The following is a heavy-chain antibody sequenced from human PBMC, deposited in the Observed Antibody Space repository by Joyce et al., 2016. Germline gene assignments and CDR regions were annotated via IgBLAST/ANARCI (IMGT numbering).Heavy chain of an antibody. CDR2: INHIGST. D-gene: IGHD1/OR15-1a*01. CDR3: ARVSVPGTYETNY. CDR1: GASFTDYY. J-gene: IGHJ4*02. V-gene: IGHV4-34*01. Sequence: QVQLQQWGAGLLKPSETLSLTCAVYGASFTDYYWSWIRQPPGKGLVWIGEINHIGSTNYNPSLKSRVTVSVDTSKNQFSLKLRSVTAADTALYFCARVSVPGTYETNYWGQGALVTVSS.